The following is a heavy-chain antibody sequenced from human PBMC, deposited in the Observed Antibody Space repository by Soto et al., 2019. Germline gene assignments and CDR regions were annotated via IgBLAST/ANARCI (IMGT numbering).Heavy chain of an antibody. CDR2: VIPMLRMS. D-gene: IGHD3-10*01. CDR1: GDTFNFYT. V-gene: IGHV1-69*02. CDR3: ATDYGSGSTPFDY. Sequence: QVQLVPSGAEVRKPGASVKVSCTASGDTFNFYTISWVRQAPGQGLEWMGRVIPMLRMSNYAQKFQGRVTISADKSTSTAYMALSSLRSDDTAVYYCATDYGSGSTPFDYWGQGTLVTVSS. J-gene: IGHJ4*02.